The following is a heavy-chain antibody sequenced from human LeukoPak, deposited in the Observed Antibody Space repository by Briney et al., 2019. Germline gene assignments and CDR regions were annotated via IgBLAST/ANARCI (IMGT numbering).Heavy chain of an antibody. D-gene: IGHD4-17*01. CDR3: ATEKVTTAYYYYYGMDV. J-gene: IGHJ6*02. Sequence: ASVKVSCKVSGYTLTELSMHWVRQAPGKGLEWMGGFDPEDGETIYAQKFQGRVTMTEDTSTDTAYMELSSLRSEDTAVYHCATEKVTTAYYYYYGMDVWGQGTTVTVSS. V-gene: IGHV1-24*01. CDR1: GYTLTELS. CDR2: FDPEDGET.